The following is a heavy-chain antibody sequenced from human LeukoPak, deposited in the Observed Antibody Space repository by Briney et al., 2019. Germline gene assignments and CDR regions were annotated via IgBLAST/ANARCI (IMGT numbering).Heavy chain of an antibody. CDR2: VDPEDGET. D-gene: IGHD6-6*01. J-gene: IGHJ6*03. CDR1: GYTFTDYY. CDR3: ATRASSSPDMGV. Sequence: ASVKISCKVSGYTFTDYYMHWVQQAPGKGLEWMGLVDPEDGETIYAEKFQGRVTITADTSTDTAYMELSSLRSEDTAVYYCATRASSSPDMGVWGKGTTVTVSS. V-gene: IGHV1-69-2*01.